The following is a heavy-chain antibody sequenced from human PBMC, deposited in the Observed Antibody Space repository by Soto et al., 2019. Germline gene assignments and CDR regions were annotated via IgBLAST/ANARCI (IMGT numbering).Heavy chain of an antibody. V-gene: IGHV4-30-2*01. CDR3: AREYCSGGSCSELGDAFDI. CDR2: IYHSGST. D-gene: IGHD2-15*01. CDR1: GGSISSGGYS. J-gene: IGHJ3*02. Sequence: QLQLQESGSGLVKPSQTLSLTCAVSGGSISSGGYSWSWIRQPPGKGLEWIGYIYHSGSTYYNPSLTSRVTISVDRSKNQFSLKLSSVTAADTAVYYCAREYCSGGSCSELGDAFDIWGQGTMVTVSS.